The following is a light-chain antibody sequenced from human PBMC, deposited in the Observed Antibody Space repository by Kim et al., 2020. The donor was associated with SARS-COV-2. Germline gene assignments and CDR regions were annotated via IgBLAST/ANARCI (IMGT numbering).Light chain of an antibody. Sequence: ELTQPPSVSVSPEQTATITCSGHNLGDKFASWYQQKAGQSPILIIYQDIERPSGIPERFSGSNSGNTATLTISGTQAMDEADYYCQAWDTSSVVFGGGTQLTVL. J-gene: IGLJ2*01. V-gene: IGLV3-1*01. CDR3: QAWDTSSVV. CDR1: NLGDKF. CDR2: QDI.